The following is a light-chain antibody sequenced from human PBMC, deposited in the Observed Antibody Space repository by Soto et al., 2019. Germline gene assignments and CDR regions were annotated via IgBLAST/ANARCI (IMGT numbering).Light chain of an antibody. J-gene: IGKJ1*01. V-gene: IGKV1-5*01. Sequence: DIQMTQSPSTLSASVGDRVTITCRASQSISSWLAWYQQKPGKAPKVLIYDASSLVSGVPSRFSGSGSGTEFTPTISSLQPDDLATYYCQQYNSYSGTFGQGTKVEIK. CDR1: QSISSW. CDR3: QQYNSYSGT. CDR2: DAS.